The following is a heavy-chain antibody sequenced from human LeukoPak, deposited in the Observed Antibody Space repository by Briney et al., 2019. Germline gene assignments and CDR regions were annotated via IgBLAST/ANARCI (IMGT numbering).Heavy chain of an antibody. CDR3: ARNSTLLALRLYDSSGYFNWFDP. V-gene: IGHV1-2*02. CDR2: INPNSGGT. Sequence: ASVKVSCKASGYTFTGYYMHWVRQAPGQGLEWMGWINPNSGGTNYAQKFQGRVTMTRDTSISTAYMELSRLRSDDTAVYYCARNSTLLALRLYDSSGYFNWFDPWGQGTLVTVSS. CDR1: GYTFTGYY. J-gene: IGHJ5*02. D-gene: IGHD3-22*01.